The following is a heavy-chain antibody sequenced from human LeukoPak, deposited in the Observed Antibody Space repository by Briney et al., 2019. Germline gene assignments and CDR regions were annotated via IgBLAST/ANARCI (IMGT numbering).Heavy chain of an antibody. Sequence: KPSETLSLTCTVSGGSISNYYWSWIRQPAGKGLEGIGRIYTSGSTNYNPSLKSRVTVSLDTSNNQFSLKLSSVTAADTAVYYCAREGRSSGPYYYHMAVWGKGTTVTVSS. J-gene: IGHJ6*03. CDR2: IYTSGST. V-gene: IGHV4-4*07. CDR3: AREGRSSGPYYYHMAV. D-gene: IGHD6-19*01. CDR1: GGSISNYY.